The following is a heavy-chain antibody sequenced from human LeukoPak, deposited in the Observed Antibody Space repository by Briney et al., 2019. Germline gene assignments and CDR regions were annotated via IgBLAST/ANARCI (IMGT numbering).Heavy chain of an antibody. Sequence: ASVKVSCKVSGYTLTELSMHWVRQAPGKGLEWMGGFDPEDGETIYAQKFQGRVTMTEDTSTDTAYMELSSLRSEDTAVYYCATGGEDQLLSNFDYWGQGTLVTVSS. CDR3: ATGGEDQLLSNFDY. D-gene: IGHD2-2*01. V-gene: IGHV1-24*01. CDR2: FDPEDGET. J-gene: IGHJ4*02. CDR1: GYTLTELS.